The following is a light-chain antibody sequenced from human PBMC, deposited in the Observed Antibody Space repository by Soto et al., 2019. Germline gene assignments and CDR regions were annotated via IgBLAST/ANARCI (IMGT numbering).Light chain of an antibody. CDR2: EVT. V-gene: IGLV2-8*01. CDR1: SSDVGGYDF. Sequence: QSALTQPPSASGSPGQSVTISCTGTSSDVGGYDFVSWYQQHPGKAPSLMIYEVTKRPSGVPDRFSGSKSGNTASLTVSGLQAEDEADYYCSSFAGNNNVLFGGGTKLTVL. CDR3: SSFAGNNNVL. J-gene: IGLJ2*01.